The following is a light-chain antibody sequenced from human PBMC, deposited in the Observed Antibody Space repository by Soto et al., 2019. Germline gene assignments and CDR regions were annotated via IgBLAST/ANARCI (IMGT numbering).Light chain of an antibody. CDR3: QQYNDWPPLT. CDR2: GAS. Sequence: EIVMTQSPATLSVSPGERATLSCRASQSVSNNLAWYQQKLDQPPRLLIYGASTRATGIPARFSGSGSGTEFTLTITGLQSEDFAVYYCQQYNDWPPLTFGGGTKVEIK. J-gene: IGKJ4*01. CDR1: QSVSNN. V-gene: IGKV3-15*01.